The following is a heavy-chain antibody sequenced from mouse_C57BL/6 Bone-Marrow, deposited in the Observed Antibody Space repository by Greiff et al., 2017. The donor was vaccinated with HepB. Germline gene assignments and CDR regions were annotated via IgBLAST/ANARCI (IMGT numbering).Heavy chain of an antibody. CDR3: ARLAHPFNDGYGLMDY. CDR2: IHPNSGST. CDR1: GYTFTSYW. J-gene: IGHJ4*01. D-gene: IGHD2-3*01. Sequence: QVQLQQSGAELVKPGASVKLSCKASGYTFTSYWMHWVKQRPGQGLEWIGMIHPNSGSTNYNEKFKSKATLTVDKSSSTAYMQLSSLTSEDSAVYYCARLAHPFNDGYGLMDYWGQGTSVTVSS. V-gene: IGHV1-64*01.